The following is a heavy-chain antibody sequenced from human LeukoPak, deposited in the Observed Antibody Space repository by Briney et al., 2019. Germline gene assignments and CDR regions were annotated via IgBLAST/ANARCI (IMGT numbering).Heavy chain of an antibody. J-gene: IGHJ4*02. CDR1: GGSFSGYY. CDR3: ARAPPYYDFWSGSYFDY. CDR2: IYYSGST. D-gene: IGHD3-3*01. Sequence: SETLSLTCAVYGGSFSGYYWSWIRQPPGKGLEWIGSIYYSGSTYYNPSLKSRVTISVDTSKNQFSLKLSSVTAADTAVYYCARAPPYYDFWSGSYFDYWGQGTLVTVSS. V-gene: IGHV4-34*01.